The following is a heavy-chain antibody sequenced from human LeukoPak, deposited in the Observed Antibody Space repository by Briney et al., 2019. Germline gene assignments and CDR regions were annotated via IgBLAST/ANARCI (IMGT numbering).Heavy chain of an antibody. V-gene: IGHV3-23*01. D-gene: IGHD6-19*01. CDR3: AKGLKGIAVAGTPGNYFDY. Sequence: PGGSLRLSCAASGFTFSSYAMSWVRQAPGKGLEWVSAISGSGGSTYYADSVKGRFTISRDNSKNTLYLQMNSLRAEDTAVYYCAKGLKGIAVAGTPGNYFDYWGQGTLVTVSS. CDR2: ISGSGGST. J-gene: IGHJ4*02. CDR1: GFTFSSYA.